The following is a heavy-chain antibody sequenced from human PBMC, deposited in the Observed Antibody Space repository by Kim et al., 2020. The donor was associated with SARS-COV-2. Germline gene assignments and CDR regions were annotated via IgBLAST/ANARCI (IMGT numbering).Heavy chain of an antibody. J-gene: IGHJ6*02. CDR2: IWYDGSNK. D-gene: IGHD2-8*01. CDR1: GFTFSSYG. Sequence: GSLRLSCAASGFTFSSYGMHWVRQAPGKGLEWVAVIWYDGSNKYYADPVKGRFTISRDNSKNTLYLQMNSLRAEDTAVYYCARDIWACTNGVCYFGYYYYGMDVWGQGTTVTVSS. V-gene: IGHV3-33*01. CDR3: ARDIWACTNGVCYFGYYYYGMDV.